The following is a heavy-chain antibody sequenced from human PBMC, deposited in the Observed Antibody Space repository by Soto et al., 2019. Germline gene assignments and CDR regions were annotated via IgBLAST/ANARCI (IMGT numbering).Heavy chain of an antibody. D-gene: IGHD4-17*01. Sequence: ASVKVSCKASGYTFTSYGISWARQAPGQGLEWMGWSSAYNGNTNYAQKLQGRVTMTTDTSTSTAYMELRSLRSDDTAVYYSARDEPFDDYGDARFDPWGQGTLVTVSS. CDR2: SSAYNGNT. CDR1: GYTFTSYG. CDR3: ARDEPFDDYGDARFDP. V-gene: IGHV1-18*04. J-gene: IGHJ5*02.